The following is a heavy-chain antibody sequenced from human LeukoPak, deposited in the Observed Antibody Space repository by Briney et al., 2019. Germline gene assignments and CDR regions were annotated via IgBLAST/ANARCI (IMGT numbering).Heavy chain of an antibody. CDR2: IYSGGST. J-gene: IGHJ4*02. D-gene: IGHD3-10*01. CDR1: GFTVSSNY. CDR3: AKEVLSLGFDY. V-gene: IGHV3-53*01. Sequence: PGGSLRLSCAASGFTVSSNYMGWVRQAPGKGLEWVSVIYSGGSTYYADSVKGRFTISRDNSKNTLYLQMNSLRAEDTAVYYCAKEVLSLGFDYWGQGTLVTVSS.